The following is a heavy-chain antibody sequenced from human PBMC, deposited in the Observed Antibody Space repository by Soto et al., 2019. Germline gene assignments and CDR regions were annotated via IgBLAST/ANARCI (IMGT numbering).Heavy chain of an antibody. Sequence: EVQLVESGGGLVQPGRSLRLSCAASGFLFDNYAMHWVRQAPGKGLEWVSGINWDGVRVAYADSVKGRFTISRDNAKNSLYLQMNNLRADDSALYYCAKVVVAATQPRYYFYGMDVWGQGTTVTVSS. V-gene: IGHV3-9*01. CDR2: INWDGVRV. J-gene: IGHJ6*02. D-gene: IGHD2-15*01. CDR1: GFLFDNYA. CDR3: AKVVVAATQPRYYFYGMDV.